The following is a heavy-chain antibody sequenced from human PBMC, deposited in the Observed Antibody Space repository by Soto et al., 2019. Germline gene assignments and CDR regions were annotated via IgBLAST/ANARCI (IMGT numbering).Heavy chain of an antibody. D-gene: IGHD6-19*01. Sequence: QVQLVQSGAEVKEPGASVKVSCKASGYTITDNYLHWVRQAPGQGLEWMGWINPNSGGTNYAQTFQGRVTMTRDTSISTAYMELRRLRSDDTAVFYCARAPKVYGSSLATWGQGTPVTVSS. CDR3: ARAPKVYGSSLAT. J-gene: IGHJ5*02. CDR2: INPNSGGT. V-gene: IGHV1-2*02. CDR1: GYTITDNY.